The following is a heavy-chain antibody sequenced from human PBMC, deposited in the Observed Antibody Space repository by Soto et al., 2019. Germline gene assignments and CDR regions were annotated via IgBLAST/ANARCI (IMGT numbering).Heavy chain of an antibody. J-gene: IGHJ6*02. CDR2: IYYSGST. CDR3: ASYSSSSTGEVNYYYYGMDV. Sequence: PSETLSLTCTVSGGSISSSSYYWGWIRQPPGKGLEWIGSIYYSGSTYYNPSLKSRVTISVDTSKNQFSLKLSSVTAADTAVYYCASYSSSSTGEVNYYYYGMDVWGQGTTVTVSS. D-gene: IGHD6-13*01. V-gene: IGHV4-39*01. CDR1: GGSISSSSYY.